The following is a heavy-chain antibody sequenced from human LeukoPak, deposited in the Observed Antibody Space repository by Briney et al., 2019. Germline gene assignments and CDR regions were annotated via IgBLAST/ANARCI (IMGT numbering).Heavy chain of an antibody. Sequence: ASVKVSCKASGYTFTGYYMHWVRQAPGQGLEWMGWINPNSGGTNYAQKFQGRVTMTRDTSISTAYMDMSRLRSDDTAVYYCARNWGLNWYFDLWGRGTLVTVSS. CDR3: ARNWGLNWYFDL. V-gene: IGHV1-2*02. D-gene: IGHD7-27*01. J-gene: IGHJ2*01. CDR2: INPNSGGT. CDR1: GYTFTGYY.